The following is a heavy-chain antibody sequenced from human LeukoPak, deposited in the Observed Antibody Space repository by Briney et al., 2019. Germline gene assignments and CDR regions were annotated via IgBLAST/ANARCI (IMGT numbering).Heavy chain of an antibody. J-gene: IGHJ3*02. Sequence: GGSLRLSCAASGFTFSSFGMRWVRQAPGKGLEWVAVIWYDGSNKYYADSVKGRFTISRDNSKNTLYLQMNSLRAEDTAVYYCARDKYDYGDFDAFDIWGQGTMVTVSS. CDR3: ARDKYDYGDFDAFDI. V-gene: IGHV3-33*01. CDR1: GFTFSSFG. D-gene: IGHD4-17*01. CDR2: IWYDGSNK.